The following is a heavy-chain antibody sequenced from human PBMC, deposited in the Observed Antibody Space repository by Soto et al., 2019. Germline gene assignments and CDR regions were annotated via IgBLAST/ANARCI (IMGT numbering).Heavy chain of an antibody. J-gene: IGHJ3*02. CDR2: ISGSGGST. CDR3: AKDQQQSSMWYPTDAFDI. V-gene: IGHV3-23*01. CDR1: GFTFSSYA. Sequence: GGSLRLSCAASGFTFSSYAMSWVRQAPGKGLEWVSAISGSGGSTYYADSVKGRFTISRDNSKNTLYLQMNSLRAEDTAVYYCAKDQQQSSMWYPTDAFDIWGQGTRVTGSS. D-gene: IGHD6-13*01.